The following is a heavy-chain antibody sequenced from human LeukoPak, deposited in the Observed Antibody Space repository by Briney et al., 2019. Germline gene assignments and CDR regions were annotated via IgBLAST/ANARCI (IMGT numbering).Heavy chain of an antibody. CDR2: INHSGST. CDR3: AREVSNDYGANYDLDY. J-gene: IGHJ4*02. CDR1: GGSFSGYY. V-gene: IGHV4-34*01. Sequence: SETLSLNCAVYGGSFSGYYWSWIRQPPGKGLEWIGEINHSGSTNYNPSLKSRVTISVPTSTNQFSLKLSSVTAAHTAVYYCAREVSNDYGANYDLDYWGQGTLVTVSS. D-gene: IGHD4/OR15-4a*01.